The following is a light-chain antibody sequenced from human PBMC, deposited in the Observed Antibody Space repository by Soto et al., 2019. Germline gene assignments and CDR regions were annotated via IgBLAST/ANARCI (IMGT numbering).Light chain of an antibody. CDR1: QSISTY. J-gene: IGKJ4*01. CDR2: AAS. Sequence: DIQLTQSPSSLSASAGDGVTITCRASQSISTYLNWYQQKPGKAPSLLIYAASSLHSGVPSRFRGSGSGTDFTLSISDLQPEDFAIYFCQQSYNTQPTFCGGTKVEIK. V-gene: IGKV1-39*01. CDR3: QQSYNTQPT.